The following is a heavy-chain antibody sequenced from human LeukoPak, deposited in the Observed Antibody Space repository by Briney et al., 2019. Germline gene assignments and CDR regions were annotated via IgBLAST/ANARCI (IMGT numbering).Heavy chain of an antibody. CDR1: GGSFGDYY. Sequence: SETLSLTCAVYGGSFGDYYWSWIRQSPGKGLEWIGEINPSGKTNYNPSLKSRASISVDTSKNQFSLKLNFVTATDTAVYYCARGWFGFWYTSPGDDNAFDIWGQGTMVTVSS. CDR2: INPSGKT. J-gene: IGHJ3*02. D-gene: IGHD3-10*01. V-gene: IGHV4-34*01. CDR3: ARGWFGFWYTSPGDDNAFDI.